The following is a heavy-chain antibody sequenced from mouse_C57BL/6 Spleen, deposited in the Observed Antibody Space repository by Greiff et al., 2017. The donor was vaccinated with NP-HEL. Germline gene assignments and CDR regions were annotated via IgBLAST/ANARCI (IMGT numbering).Heavy chain of an antibody. D-gene: IGHD1-1*01. J-gene: IGHJ1*03. CDR3: ARESSPYWYFDV. V-gene: IGHV1-61*01. Sequence: QVQLQQPGAELVRPGSSVKLSCKASGYTFTSYWMDWVKQRPGQGLEWIGNIYPSDSETHYNQKFKDKATLTVDKSSSTAYMQLSSLTSEDSAVYYCARESSPYWYFDVWGTGTTVTVSS. CDR2: IYPSDSET. CDR1: GYTFTSYW.